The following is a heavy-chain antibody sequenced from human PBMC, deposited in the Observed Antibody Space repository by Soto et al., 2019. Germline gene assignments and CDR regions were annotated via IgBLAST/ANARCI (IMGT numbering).Heavy chain of an antibody. CDR3: ARGRGQWLVSGLDH. CDR2: VNPKRGDT. Sequence: QVQLVQSGAEVKKPGASVKVSCKASGYTFTNFDINWVRQATGQGLEWLGWVNPKRGDTGYAQKFQGRVSMTSNTSITAAYMELSSLTFDDTAVYFCARGRGQWLVSGLDHWGQGSLVTVSS. V-gene: IGHV1-8*01. CDR1: GYTFTNFD. J-gene: IGHJ4*02. D-gene: IGHD6-19*01.